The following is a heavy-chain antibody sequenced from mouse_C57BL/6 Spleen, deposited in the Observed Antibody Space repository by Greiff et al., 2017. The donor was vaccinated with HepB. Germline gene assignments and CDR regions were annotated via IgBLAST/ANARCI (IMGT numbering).Heavy chain of an antibody. CDR3: ARQEGDY. Sequence: EVKLVESGGDLVKPGGSLKLSCAASGFTFSSYGMSWVRQTPDKRLEWVATISNGGSYTYYPDSVKGRFTISRDNAKNTLYLQMSSLKSEDTAMYYCARQEGDYWGQGTTLTVSS. CDR2: ISNGGSYT. V-gene: IGHV5-6*01. J-gene: IGHJ2*01. CDR1: GFTFSSYG.